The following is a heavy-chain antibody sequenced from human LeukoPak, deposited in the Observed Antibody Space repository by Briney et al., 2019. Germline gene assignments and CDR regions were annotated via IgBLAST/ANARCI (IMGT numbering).Heavy chain of an antibody. CDR1: GFTFNSYS. D-gene: IGHD3-10*01. CDR2: ISSSSIYI. J-gene: IGHJ4*02. Sequence: GGSLRLSCAASGFTFNSYSMNWVRQAPGKGLEWVSSISSSSIYIYYTDSVKGRFTISRDNARNSVYLQMNSLRAEDTAVYYCARVRTTQIWFGDFDYWGQGTLVIVPS. CDR3: ARVRTTQIWFGDFDY. V-gene: IGHV3-21*01.